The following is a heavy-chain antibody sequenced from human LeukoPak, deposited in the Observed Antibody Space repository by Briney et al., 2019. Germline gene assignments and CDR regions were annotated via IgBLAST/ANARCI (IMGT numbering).Heavy chain of an antibody. J-gene: IGHJ4*02. V-gene: IGHV3-23*01. CDR1: GFTFTTYA. D-gene: IGHD5-18*01. CDR2: ISNNGRDT. CDR3: AKSMSTAYRGFFDY. Sequence: GGSLRLSCAASGFTFTTYAMSWVRQAPGMGLEWVSSISNNGRDTYYADSVKGRLSISRDNSKNTLYLQINSLRAEDTAMYYCAKSMSTAYRGFFDYWGQGTLVSVSS.